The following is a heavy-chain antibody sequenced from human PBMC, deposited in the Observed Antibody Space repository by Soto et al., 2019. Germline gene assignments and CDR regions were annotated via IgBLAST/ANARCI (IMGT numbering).Heavy chain of an antibody. CDR3: AKDRGDGYNGDYYGMDV. Sequence: QVQLVESGGGVVQPGRSLRLSCAASGFTFSSYGMHWVRQAPGKGLEWVAVISYDGSNKYYADSVKGRFTISRDNSKNTLYQQMNSLRAEDTAVYYCAKDRGDGYNGDYYGMDVWGQGTTVTVSS. J-gene: IGHJ6*02. CDR1: GFTFSSYG. CDR2: ISYDGSNK. V-gene: IGHV3-30*18. D-gene: IGHD5-12*01.